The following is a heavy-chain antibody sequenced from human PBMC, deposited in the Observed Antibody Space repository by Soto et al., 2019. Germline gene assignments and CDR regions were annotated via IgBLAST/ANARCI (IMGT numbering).Heavy chain of an antibody. CDR3: ARGMLVTMVRGARPWYYGMDV. V-gene: IGHV4-34*01. CDR2: INHSGST. CDR1: GGSFSGYY. J-gene: IGHJ6*02. Sequence: PSETLSLTCAVYGGSFSGYYWSWIRQPPGKGLEWIGEINHSGSTNYNPSLKSRVTISVDTSKNQFSLKLSSVTAADTAVYYCARGMLVTMVRGARPWYYGMDVWGQGTTVTVSS. D-gene: IGHD3-10*01.